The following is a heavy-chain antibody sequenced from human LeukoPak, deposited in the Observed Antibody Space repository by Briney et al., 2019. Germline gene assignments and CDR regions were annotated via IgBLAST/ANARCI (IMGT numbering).Heavy chain of an antibody. J-gene: IGHJ6*03. D-gene: IGHD6-25*01. CDR2: ISWNSGSI. CDR1: GFTFSSYS. V-gene: IGHV3-9*01. CDR3: AKDRSGRSSYYYYMDV. Sequence: GGSLRLSCAASGFTFSSYSMNWVRQAPGKGLEWVSGISWNSGSIGYADSVKGRFTISRDNAKNSLYLQMNSLRAEDTALYYCAKDRSGRSSYYYYMDVWGKGTTVTVSS.